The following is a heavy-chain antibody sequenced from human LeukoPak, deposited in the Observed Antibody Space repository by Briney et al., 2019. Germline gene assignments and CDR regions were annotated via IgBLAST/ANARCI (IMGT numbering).Heavy chain of an antibody. CDR3: ARLDYYGSGSYYVPFGY. V-gene: IGHV1-18*01. Sequence: ASVKVSCKASGYTLTSYGISWVRQAPGQGLEWRGWFSAYNGNTNYAQTLQGRVTMTTDTSTSTAYMELRSLRSDDTAVYYCARLDYYGSGSYYVPFGYWGQGTLVTVSS. J-gene: IGHJ4*02. CDR2: FSAYNGNT. CDR1: GYTLTSYG. D-gene: IGHD3-10*01.